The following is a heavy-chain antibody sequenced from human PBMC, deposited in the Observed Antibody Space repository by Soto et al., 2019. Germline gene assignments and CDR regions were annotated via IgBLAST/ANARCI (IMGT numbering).Heavy chain of an antibody. Sequence: ASVKVSCKVSGYTLTELSMHWVRQAPGKGLEWMGGFDPEDGETIYAQKFQGRVTMTEDTSTDTAYMELSSLRSEDTAVYYCATHFYYYGSGSPLTLVDYWGQGTLVTVSS. D-gene: IGHD3-10*01. J-gene: IGHJ4*02. CDR3: ATHFYYYGSGSPLTLVDY. CDR1: GYTLTELS. V-gene: IGHV1-24*01. CDR2: FDPEDGET.